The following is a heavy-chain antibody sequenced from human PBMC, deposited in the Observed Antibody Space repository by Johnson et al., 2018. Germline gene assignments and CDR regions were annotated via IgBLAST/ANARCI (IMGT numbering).Heavy chain of an antibody. V-gene: IGHV3-21*01. CDR2: ISRSSSFI. Sequence: VQLVESGGGLVKPGGSLRLSCAGSGFTFSSYTINWVRQAPGKGLEWVSSISRSSSFIYYADSIKGRFTISRDNAKNSLFLQRNNLRAEDTAVYYCARDREIPASYDYYGMDVWGQGTTVVVSS. CDR1: GFTFSSYT. D-gene: IGHD5-24*01. CDR3: ARDREIPASYDYYGMDV. J-gene: IGHJ6*02.